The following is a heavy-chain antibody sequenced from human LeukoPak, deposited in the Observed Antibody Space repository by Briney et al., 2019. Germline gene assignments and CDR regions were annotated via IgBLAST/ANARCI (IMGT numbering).Heavy chain of an antibody. D-gene: IGHD6-13*01. CDR1: GYTFTSYY. CDR3: AIAAASLKYFQH. V-gene: IGHV1-46*01. CDR2: INPSGGST. Sequence: ASVKVSCKASGYTFTSYYMHWVRQAPGQGLEWMGIINPSGGSTSYAQKFQGRVTMTRDTSTSTVYMELSSLRSEDTAVYYCAIAAASLKYFQHWGQDTLVTVSS. J-gene: IGHJ1*01.